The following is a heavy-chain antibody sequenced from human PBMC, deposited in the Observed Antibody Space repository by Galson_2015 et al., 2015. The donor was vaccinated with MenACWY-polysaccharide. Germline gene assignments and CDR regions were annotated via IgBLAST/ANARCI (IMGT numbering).Heavy chain of an antibody. Sequence: SLRLSCAASGFTFSSYAMNWVRQAPGKGLEWVSVTSGSGGSTFYADSVKGRFTISRDNSKNTLYLQMNSLRAEDTALYYCAKGYYCSSTSCYSLWFHAFDMWGQGTMVTVSS. V-gene: IGHV3-23*01. CDR2: TSGSGGST. CDR1: GFTFSSYA. J-gene: IGHJ3*02. D-gene: IGHD2-2*02. CDR3: AKGYYCSSTSCYSLWFHAFDM.